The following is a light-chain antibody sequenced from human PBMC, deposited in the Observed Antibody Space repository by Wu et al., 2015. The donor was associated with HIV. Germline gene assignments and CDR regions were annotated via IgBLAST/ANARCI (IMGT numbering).Light chain of an antibody. CDR3: RQYGISPWT. V-gene: IGKV3-20*01. CDR1: QSVSSSY. CDR2: GAS. Sequence: ETVLTQSPGTLSLSPGERATLSCRASQSVSSSYLAWYQQQPGQAPRLLIKGASSRATGIPDRFSGSGSGTDFTLTISRVEPEDFAVYYCRQYGISPWTFGQGTKVEIK. J-gene: IGKJ1*01.